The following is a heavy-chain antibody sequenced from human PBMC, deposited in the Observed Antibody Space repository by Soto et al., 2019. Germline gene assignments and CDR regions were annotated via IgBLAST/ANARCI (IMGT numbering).Heavy chain of an antibody. Sequence: EVQLVQSGAEVKKPGESLKISCKGSGYSFTSYWIGWVRQMPGKGLEWMGIIYPGDSDTRYSPSFQGQVTISADKSISTAYLQWSSLKASDTAMYYCASHRGSSSQHAHYYYYGMDVWGQGTTVTVSS. J-gene: IGHJ6*02. V-gene: IGHV5-51*01. CDR3: ASHRGSSSQHAHYYYYGMDV. CDR1: GYSFTSYW. D-gene: IGHD6-13*01. CDR2: IYPGDSDT.